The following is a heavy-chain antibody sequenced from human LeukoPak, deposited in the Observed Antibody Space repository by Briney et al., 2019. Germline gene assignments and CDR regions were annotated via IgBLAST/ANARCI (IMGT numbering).Heavy chain of an antibody. D-gene: IGHD3-22*01. J-gene: IGHJ4*02. CDR3: ARQFRDSSGYYSYYFDY. CDR2: IYPGDSDT. V-gene: IGHV5-51*01. Sequence: PGESLKISCKGSGYSFTTYWIGWVRQMPGRGLEWMGIIYPGDSDTRHSPSFQGQVTISADKSISTAYLQWSSLKASDTAMYYCARQFRDSSGYYSYYFDYWGQGTLVTVSS. CDR1: GYSFTTYW.